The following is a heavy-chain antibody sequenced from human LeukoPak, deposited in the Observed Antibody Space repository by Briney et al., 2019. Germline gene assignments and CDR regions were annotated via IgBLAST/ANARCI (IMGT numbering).Heavy chain of an antibody. J-gene: IGHJ2*01. CDR1: GCTFSSYD. CDR2: ISTAGDT. V-gene: IGHV3-13*01. CDR3: ARGGDYYYGSGTPLGYFDL. Sequence: GGSLRFSCAASGCTFSSYDMHWVRQATGKGLEWVSAISTAGDTYYPGSVKGRFTISRENAKNSLYLQMNSLRAGDTAVYYCARGGDYYYGSGTPLGYFDLWGRGTLVTISS. D-gene: IGHD3-10*01.